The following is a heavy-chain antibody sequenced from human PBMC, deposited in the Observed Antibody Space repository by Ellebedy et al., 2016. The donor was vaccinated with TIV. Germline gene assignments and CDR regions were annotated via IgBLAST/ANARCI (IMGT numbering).Heavy chain of an antibody. Sequence: GGSLRLSXAASGLTFSSEWMSWVRQAPGKGLEWVANIKQDGSETYYVDSVKGRFTISRDNAKNSLYLQMNSLRAEDTAVYYCARFRSGSGLGFDYWGQGTLVTVSS. CDR1: GLTFSSEW. V-gene: IGHV3-7*03. J-gene: IGHJ4*02. CDR2: IKQDGSET. D-gene: IGHD3-10*01. CDR3: ARFRSGSGLGFDY.